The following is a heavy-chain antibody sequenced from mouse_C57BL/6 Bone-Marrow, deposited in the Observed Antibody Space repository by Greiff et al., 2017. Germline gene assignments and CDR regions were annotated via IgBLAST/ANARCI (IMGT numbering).Heavy chain of an antibody. J-gene: IGHJ3*01. Sequence: VKLMESGPGLVAPSQSLSITCTVSGFSLTSYAISWVRQPPGKGLEWLGVIWTGGGTNYNSALKSRLSISKDNSKSQVFLKMNSLQTDDTARYYCALDDGSSSWFAYWGQGTLVTVSA. CDR3: ALDDGSSSWFAY. D-gene: IGHD1-1*01. V-gene: IGHV2-9-1*01. CDR1: GFSLTSYA. CDR2: IWTGGGT.